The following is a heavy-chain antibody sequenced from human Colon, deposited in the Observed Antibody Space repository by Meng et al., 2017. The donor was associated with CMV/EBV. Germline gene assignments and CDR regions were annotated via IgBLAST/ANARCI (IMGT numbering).Heavy chain of an antibody. CDR3: ARGLYGSGRHQIDY. Sequence: VQLQTAARSLLEPCATLSPPSVVYGGSFSGYYWSWIRQPPGKGLEWIGEINHSGSNNYNPSLKRRVTISVDTSKNQFSLKLSSVTAADTAVYYCARGLYGSGRHQIDYWGQGTLVTVSS. CDR1: GGSFSGYY. CDR2: INHSGSN. D-gene: IGHD3-10*01. J-gene: IGHJ4*02. V-gene: IGHV4-34*01.